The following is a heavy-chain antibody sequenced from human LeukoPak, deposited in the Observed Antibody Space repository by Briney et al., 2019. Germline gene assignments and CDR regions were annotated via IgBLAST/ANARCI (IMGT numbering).Heavy chain of an antibody. J-gene: IGHJ6*03. V-gene: IGHV1-69*06. CDR3: ASVGAVAGDYYYYYMDV. CDR2: IIPIFGTA. Sequence: SVKVSCKASGGTLTSYTISWVRQAPGQGLEWMGGIIPIFGTANYAQKFQGRVTITADKSTSTAYMELSSLRSEDTAVYYCASVGAVAGDYYYYYMDVWGKGTTVTISS. D-gene: IGHD6-19*01. CDR1: GGTLTSYT.